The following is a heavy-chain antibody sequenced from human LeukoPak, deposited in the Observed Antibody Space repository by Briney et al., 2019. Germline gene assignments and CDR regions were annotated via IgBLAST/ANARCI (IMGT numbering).Heavy chain of an antibody. CDR2: ISWNSGSI. J-gene: IGHJ4*02. V-gene: IGHV3-9*01. D-gene: IGHD6-13*01. CDR1: GFTFDDYA. Sequence: GGSLRLSCAASGFTFDDYAMHWVRQAPGKGLEWVSGISWNSGSIGYADSVKGRFTISRDNAKNSLYLQMNSLRAEDTALYYCAKDPPPDSSSWYYFDYWGQGTLVTVSS. CDR3: AKDPPPDSSSWYYFDY.